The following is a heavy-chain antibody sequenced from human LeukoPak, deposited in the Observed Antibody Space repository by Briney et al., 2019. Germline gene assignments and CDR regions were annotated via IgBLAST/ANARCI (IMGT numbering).Heavy chain of an antibody. D-gene: IGHD3-22*01. CDR1: GFTFSSYS. Sequence: GGSLRLSCAASGFTFSSYSMNWVRQAPGKGLEWVSSISSSSSYIYYADSVKGRFTISRDNAKNSLYPQMNSLRAEDTAVYYCARDSNYYDSSGSASWGQGTLVTVSS. V-gene: IGHV3-21*01. CDR2: ISSSSSYI. CDR3: ARDSNYYDSSGSAS. J-gene: IGHJ4*02.